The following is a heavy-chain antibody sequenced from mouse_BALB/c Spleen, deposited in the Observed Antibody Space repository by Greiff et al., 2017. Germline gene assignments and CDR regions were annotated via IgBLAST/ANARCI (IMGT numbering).Heavy chain of an antibody. CDR3: ARDGYHDY. D-gene: IGHD2-3*01. V-gene: IGHV3-2*02. Sequence: EVQGVESGPGLVKPSQSLSLTCTVTGYSITSDYAWNWIRQFPGNKLEWMGYISYSGSTSYNPSLKSRISITRDTSKNQFFLQLNSVTTEDTATYYCARDGYHDYWGQGTTLTVSS. CDR2: ISYSGST. J-gene: IGHJ2*01. CDR1: GYSITSDYA.